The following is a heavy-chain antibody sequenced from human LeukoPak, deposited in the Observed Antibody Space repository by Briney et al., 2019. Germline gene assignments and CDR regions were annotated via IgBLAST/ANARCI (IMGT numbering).Heavy chain of an antibody. CDR2: ISSSSSYI. V-gene: IGHV3-21*01. J-gene: IGHJ1*01. D-gene: IGHD3-16*02. Sequence: GGSLRLSCAASGFTFSSYSMNWVRQAPGRGLEWVSSISSSSSYIYYADSVKGRFTISRDNAKNSLYLQTNSLRAEDTAVYYCARSRYNYVWGSYRYTPDEYFQHWGQGTLVTVSS. CDR1: GFTFSSYS. CDR3: ARSRYNYVWGSYRYTPDEYFQH.